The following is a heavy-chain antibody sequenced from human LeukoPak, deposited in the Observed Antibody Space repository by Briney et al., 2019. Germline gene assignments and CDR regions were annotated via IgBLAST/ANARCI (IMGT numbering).Heavy chain of an antibody. Sequence: SETLSLTCGVYGGSFSGYYWSWIRQPPGKGLEWIGEINHSGSTHYNPSLKSRATISVDTSKNQFSLKLSSVTAAGTAVYYCAGEGLAAAGTWNWFDPWGQGTLVTVSS. D-gene: IGHD6-13*01. J-gene: IGHJ5*02. V-gene: IGHV4-34*01. CDR2: INHSGST. CDR3: AGEGLAAAGTWNWFDP. CDR1: GGSFSGYY.